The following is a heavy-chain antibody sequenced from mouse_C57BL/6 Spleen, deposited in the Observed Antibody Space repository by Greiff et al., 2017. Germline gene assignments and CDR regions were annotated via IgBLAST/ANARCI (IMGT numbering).Heavy chain of an antibody. CDR2: INPNNGGT. J-gene: IGHJ4*01. CDR1: GYTFTDYN. Sequence: EVQLVESGPELVKPGASVKIPCKASGYTFTDYNMDWVKQSHGKSLEWIGDINPNNGGTIYNQKFKGKATLTVDKSSSTAYMELRSLTSEDTAVYDCARRFRDYYGSSSYYAMDYWGQGTSVTVSS. CDR3: ARRFRDYYGSSSYYAMDY. D-gene: IGHD1-1*01. V-gene: IGHV1-18*01.